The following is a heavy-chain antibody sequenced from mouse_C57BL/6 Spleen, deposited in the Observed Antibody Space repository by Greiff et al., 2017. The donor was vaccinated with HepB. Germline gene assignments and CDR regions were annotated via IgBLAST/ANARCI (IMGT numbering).Heavy chain of an antibody. CDR2: IWTGGGT. J-gene: IGHJ3*01. CDR1: GFSLTSYA. CDR3: AREGGGYYGSSLAWFAY. Sequence: QVQLKESGPGLVAPSQLLSITCTVSGFSLTSYAISWVRQPPGKGLEWLGVIWTGGGTNYNSALKSRLSISKDNSKSQVFLKMNSLQTDDTARYYCAREGGGYYGSSLAWFAYWGQGTLVTVSA. D-gene: IGHD1-1*01. V-gene: IGHV2-9-1*01.